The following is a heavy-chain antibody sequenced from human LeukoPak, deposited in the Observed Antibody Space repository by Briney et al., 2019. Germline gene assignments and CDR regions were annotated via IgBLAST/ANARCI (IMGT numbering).Heavy chain of an antibody. D-gene: IGHD6-6*01. CDR2: ITPIFGTT. CDR1: GGTFSNYA. CDR3: ARESIAARSAFDY. Sequence: SVKVSCKASGGTFSNYAISWVRQAPGQGLEWMGGITPIFGTTNYAQKFQGRVTITADESTTTAYMELSSLRSEDTGVYYCARESIAARSAFDYWGQGTLVTVSS. V-gene: IGHV1-69*13. J-gene: IGHJ4*02.